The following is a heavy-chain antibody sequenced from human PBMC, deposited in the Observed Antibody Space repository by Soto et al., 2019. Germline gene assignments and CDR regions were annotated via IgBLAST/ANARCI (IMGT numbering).Heavy chain of an antibody. D-gene: IGHD3-10*01. Sequence: QVQLVQSGAEVKKPGASVKVSCKASGYTFTSYGISWVRQAPGQGLEWMGWISAYNGNTNYAQKLQGRVTMTTDTSTSTAYMELRSLRSDDTAVYYCASVPNRIIPFGEVLLGWFDPWGQGTLVTVSS. CDR1: GYTFTSYG. CDR3: ASVPNRIIPFGEVLLGWFDP. CDR2: ISAYNGNT. J-gene: IGHJ5*02. V-gene: IGHV1-18*01.